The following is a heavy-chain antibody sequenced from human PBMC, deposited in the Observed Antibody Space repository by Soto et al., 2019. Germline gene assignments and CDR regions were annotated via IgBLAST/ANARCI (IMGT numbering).Heavy chain of an antibody. CDR2: ISAYNGHT. D-gene: IGHD3-22*01. Sequence: QVQLVQSGAEVKKPGASVKVSCKASGYTFSSYGISWVRQAPGQGLEGMGWISAYNGHTNFAQKVQGRVSMTTDTSTSTAYMELRSLRSDDTAVYYCARVYYDSSGYYHYYYGMDVWGQGTTVTVSS. CDR1: GYTFSSYG. V-gene: IGHV1-18*04. CDR3: ARVYYDSSGYYHYYYGMDV. J-gene: IGHJ6*02.